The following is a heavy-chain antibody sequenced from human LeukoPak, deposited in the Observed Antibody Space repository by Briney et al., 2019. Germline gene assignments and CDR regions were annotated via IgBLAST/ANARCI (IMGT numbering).Heavy chain of an antibody. CDR3: ACGVDDILTGYSIDY. CDR2: ISYDGSNK. D-gene: IGHD3-9*01. J-gene: IGHJ4*02. Sequence: GGSLRLSCAASGFTFSSYGMHWVRQAPGKGLEWVAVISYDGSNKYYADSVKGRFTISRDNSKNTLYLQMNSLRAEDTAVYYCACGVDDILTGYSIDYWGQGTLVTVSS. V-gene: IGHV3-30*03. CDR1: GFTFSSYG.